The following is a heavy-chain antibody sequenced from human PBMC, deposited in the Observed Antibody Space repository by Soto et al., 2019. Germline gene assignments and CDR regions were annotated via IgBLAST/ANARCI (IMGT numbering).Heavy chain of an antibody. CDR2: IYYSGST. CDR1: GGSISSGGYY. D-gene: IGHD5-18*01. V-gene: IGHV4-31*03. CDR3: ARRYGYAFDI. J-gene: IGHJ3*02. Sequence: SETLSLTCTVSGGSISSGGYYWSWIRQHPGKGLEWIGYIYYSGSTYYNPSLKSRVTISVDTSKNQFSLKLSSVTAADTAIYYCARRYGYAFDIWGQGTMVTVSS.